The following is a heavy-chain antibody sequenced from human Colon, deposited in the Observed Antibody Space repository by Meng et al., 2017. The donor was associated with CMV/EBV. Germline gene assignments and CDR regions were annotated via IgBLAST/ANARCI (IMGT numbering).Heavy chain of an antibody. Sequence: GSLRLSCTLSGGSLSSFYWSWIRQSPGTGLEWIGHFYHSGIINYNPSLKNRATISVDMARNQLSLKLTAVTAADTAVYYCPRDYALRRFDYWGQGTLVTVSS. CDR1: GGSLSSFY. CDR3: PRDYALRRFDY. D-gene: IGHD2-2*01. CDR2: FYHSGII. J-gene: IGHJ4*02. V-gene: IGHV4-59*01.